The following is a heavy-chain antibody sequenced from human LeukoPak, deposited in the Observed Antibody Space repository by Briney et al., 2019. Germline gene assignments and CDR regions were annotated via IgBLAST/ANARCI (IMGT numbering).Heavy chain of an antibody. CDR3: ARSYDYVWGSYDY. D-gene: IGHD3-16*01. J-gene: IGHJ4*02. V-gene: IGHV4-59*01. Sequence: SETLSLTCTVSGGSISSYYWSWIRQPPGKGLEWIGYIYYSGSTNYNPSLKSRVTISVDTSKNQFSLKLSSVTAADTAVYYCARSYDYVWGSYDYWGRGTLVTVSS. CDR1: GGSISSYY. CDR2: IYYSGST.